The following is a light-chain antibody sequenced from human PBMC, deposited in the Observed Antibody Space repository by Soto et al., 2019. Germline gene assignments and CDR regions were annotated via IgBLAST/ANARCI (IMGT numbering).Light chain of an antibody. CDR1: QSIRNS. Sequence: EIVMTQSPASLSVSPGETATLFCRASQSIRNSLAWYQQKPGQAPSLVIYGASTRATGIPARFSGSGSGTEFTLTISSLQSEDSALYYCQQYNNWPPRTFGQGTKLEIK. CDR3: QQYNNWPPRT. CDR2: GAS. J-gene: IGKJ2*01. V-gene: IGKV3-15*01.